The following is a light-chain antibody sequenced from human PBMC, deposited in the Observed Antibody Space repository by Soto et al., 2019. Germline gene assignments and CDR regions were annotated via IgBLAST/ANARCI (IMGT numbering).Light chain of an antibody. J-gene: IGLJ1*01. CDR2: SNN. Sequence: QSVLTQPPSASGTPGQRVTISCSGSSSNIGSNTVNWYQQLPGTSPKLLIYSNNQRPSGVPDRFSGSKSGTSASLAISWLQSEDEADYYCAALDDSLNGYVFGTGTKVTVL. CDR1: SSNIGSNT. CDR3: AALDDSLNGYV. V-gene: IGLV1-44*01.